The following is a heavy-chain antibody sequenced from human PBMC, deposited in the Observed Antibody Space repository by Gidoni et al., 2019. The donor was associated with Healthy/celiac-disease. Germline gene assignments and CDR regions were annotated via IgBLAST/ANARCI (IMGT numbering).Heavy chain of an antibody. J-gene: IGHJ5*02. CDR3: ARAQAVASYNWFDP. V-gene: IGHV1-69*02. CDR2: IIPILSIA. CDR1: GGTFSSYT. D-gene: IGHD6-19*01. Sequence: QVQLVQSGAEVKTPGSSVKVSCKASGGTFSSYTISWVRQAPGQGLEWMGRIIPILSIANYAQKFQGRVTITADKSTSTAYMELSSLRSEDTAVYYCARAQAVASYNWFDPWGQGTLVTVSS.